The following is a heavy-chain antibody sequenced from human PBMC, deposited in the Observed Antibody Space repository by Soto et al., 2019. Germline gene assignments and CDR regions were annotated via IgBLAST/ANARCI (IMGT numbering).Heavy chain of an antibody. CDR3: ASYTYYYGSGSYLNWFDP. V-gene: IGHV4-39*01. CDR1: GGSISSSSYY. J-gene: IGHJ5*02. Sequence: PSETLSLTGTVSGGSISSSSYYWGWIRQPPGKGLEWIGSIYYSWSTYYNPSLKSRVTISVDTSKNQFSLKLSSVTAADTAVYYCASYTYYYGSGSYLNWFDPCGQGTLVTGSS. D-gene: IGHD3-10*01. CDR2: IYYSWST.